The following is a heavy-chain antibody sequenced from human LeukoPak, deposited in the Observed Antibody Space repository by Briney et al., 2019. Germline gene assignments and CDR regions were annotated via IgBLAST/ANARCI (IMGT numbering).Heavy chain of an antibody. D-gene: IGHD4-17*01. V-gene: IGHV3-23*01. CDR1: GFPFSSCA. J-gene: IGHJ4*02. Sequence: GASLRLSCAASGFPFSSCAMSWVRQAPGKGLEWISTISGSDYSTYYADSVKGRFTISRDNSKNTVYLQMNSLRAEDTALYYCAKDLYADYDDDYWGQGTLVTVSS. CDR3: AKDLYADYDDDY. CDR2: ISGSDYST.